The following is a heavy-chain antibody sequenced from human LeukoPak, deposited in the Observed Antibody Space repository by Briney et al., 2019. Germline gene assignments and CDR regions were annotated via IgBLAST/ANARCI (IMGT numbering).Heavy chain of an antibody. CDR3: ARGNKFYDILTDYSGPVKNDGMEV. J-gene: IGHJ6*02. CDR1: GGTFSSYA. Sequence: SVKVSCKTSGGTFSSYAINWVRQAPGQGLEWMGGIIPVLSTASYAQKFQGRVTITADESTSTACMELSSLRSEDTAVYYCARGNKFYDILTDYSGPVKNDGMEVWGQGTTVIVSS. CDR2: IIPVLSTA. D-gene: IGHD3-9*01. V-gene: IGHV1-69*13.